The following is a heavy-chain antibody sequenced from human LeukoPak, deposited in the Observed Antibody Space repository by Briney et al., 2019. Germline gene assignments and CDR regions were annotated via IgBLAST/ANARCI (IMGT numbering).Heavy chain of an antibody. Sequence: GGSLRLSCAASGFTVSSNYMSWVQQAPGKGLEWVSVIYSGGSTFYADSVKGRFTISRDHSKNTLYLQMNSLRAGDTAVYYCARVLNNAFDIWGQGTMVTVSS. CDR2: IYSGGST. J-gene: IGHJ3*02. CDR3: ARVLNNAFDI. CDR1: GFTVSSNY. V-gene: IGHV3-66*01.